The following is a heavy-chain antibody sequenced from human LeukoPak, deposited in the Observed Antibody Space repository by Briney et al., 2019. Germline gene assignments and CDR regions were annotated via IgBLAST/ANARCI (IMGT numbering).Heavy chain of an antibody. V-gene: IGHV3-30*02. Sequence: GGSLRLSCAASGFTFSNYGMHWVRQAPGKGLEWVTFIRNDGSNKYYADSVKGRFTISRDNSKNTLYLQMNSLRAEDTAVYYCAKDGNNWYEGARVDYWGQGTLVTVSS. J-gene: IGHJ4*02. CDR2: IRNDGSNK. D-gene: IGHD1-1*01. CDR1: GFTFSNYG. CDR3: AKDGNNWYEGARVDY.